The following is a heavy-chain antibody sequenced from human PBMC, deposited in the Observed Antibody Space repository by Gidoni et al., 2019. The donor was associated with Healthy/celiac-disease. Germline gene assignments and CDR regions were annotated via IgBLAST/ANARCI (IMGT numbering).Heavy chain of an antibody. J-gene: IGHJ4*02. D-gene: IGHD3-3*01. V-gene: IGHV3-23*01. Sequence: EVQLLESGGGLVQPGGSLSLSCSASGFTFSSYAMSWVRQAPGKGLEWVSAISGSGGSTDYADSVKGRFTISRDNSKNTLYLQMNSLRAEDTAVYYCANPAQLRGFGVVIPWGQGTLVTVSS. CDR1: GFTFSSYA. CDR2: ISGSGGST. CDR3: ANPAQLRGFGVVIP.